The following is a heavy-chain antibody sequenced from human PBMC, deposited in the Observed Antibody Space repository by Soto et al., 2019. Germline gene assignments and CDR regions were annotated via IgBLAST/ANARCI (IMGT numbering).Heavy chain of an antibody. CDR1: GFTFSSYG. Sequence: GGSLRLSCAASGFTFSSYGMHWVRQAPGKGLEWVAVIWYDGSNKYYADSVKGRFTISRDNSKNTLYLQMNSLRAEDTAVYYCARADYYDSSGYNGGNFDYWGQGTLVTVSS. D-gene: IGHD3-22*01. CDR3: ARADYYDSSGYNGGNFDY. CDR2: IWYDGSNK. V-gene: IGHV3-33*01. J-gene: IGHJ4*02.